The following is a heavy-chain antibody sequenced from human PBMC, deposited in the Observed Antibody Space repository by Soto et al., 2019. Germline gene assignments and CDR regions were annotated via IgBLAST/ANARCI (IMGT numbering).Heavy chain of an antibody. CDR3: GLTARFTVSY. Sequence: EVQLLESGGDLVQPGGSLRLSCAASGFTFSTYAMSWVRQSPGKGLDWVSAINTNGDTAYYSASVKGRFTISRDNSKDTLFPQMTSQRAEDTGLYFSGLTARFTVSYWGQGTLVTVSS. J-gene: IGHJ4*02. CDR2: INTNGDTA. V-gene: IGHV3-23*01. CDR1: GFTFSTYA. D-gene: IGHD3-22*01.